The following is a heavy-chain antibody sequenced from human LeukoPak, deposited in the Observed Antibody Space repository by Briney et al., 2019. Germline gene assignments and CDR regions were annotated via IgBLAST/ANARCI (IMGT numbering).Heavy chain of an antibody. V-gene: IGHV4-30-4*02. D-gene: IGHD2/OR15-2a*01. CDR1: GGSISSGDYY. Sequence: SETLSLTCTVSGGSISSGDYYWSWIRQPPGKGLEWIGYIYYSGSTYYNPSLKSRVTISVDTSKNQFSLKLSSETAADTAVYYCARVRILAFDYWGQGTLVTVSS. CDR2: IYYSGST. J-gene: IGHJ4*02. CDR3: ARVRILAFDY.